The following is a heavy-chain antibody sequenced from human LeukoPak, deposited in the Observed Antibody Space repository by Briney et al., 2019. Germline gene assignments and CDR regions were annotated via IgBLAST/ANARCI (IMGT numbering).Heavy chain of an antibody. V-gene: IGHV4-59*08. J-gene: IGHJ2*01. D-gene: IGHD4-17*01. CDR3: ARHYGDYVGWYFDL. CDR2: IYYSGST. CDR1: GGSISSYY. Sequence: SETLSLTCTLSGGSISSYYWSWIRQPPGKGLEWIGYIYYSGSTNYNPSLKSRVTISVDTSKNQFSLKLSSVTAADTAVYYCARHYGDYVGWYFDLWGRGTLVTVSS.